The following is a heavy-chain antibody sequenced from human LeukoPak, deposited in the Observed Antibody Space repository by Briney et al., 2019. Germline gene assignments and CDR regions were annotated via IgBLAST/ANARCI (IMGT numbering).Heavy chain of an antibody. CDR3: ARDQSPYFLFSWFDP. D-gene: IGHD2/OR15-2a*01. Sequence: GGSLRLSCAASGFTFSSYAIHWVRQAPGKGLEWVAVISFDGTDAFYADSVKGRFTISRDNSKNTLYLQMNSLRADDTAVYYCARDQSPYFLFSWFDPWGQGTLVTVSS. CDR2: ISFDGTDA. V-gene: IGHV3-30*04. CDR1: GFTFSSYA. J-gene: IGHJ5*02.